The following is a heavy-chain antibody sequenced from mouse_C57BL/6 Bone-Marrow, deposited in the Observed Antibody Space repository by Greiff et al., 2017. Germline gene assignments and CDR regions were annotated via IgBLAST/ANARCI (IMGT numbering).Heavy chain of an antibody. CDR1: GYTFTSYW. Sequence: DVKLQESGTVLARPGASVKMSCKTSGYTFTSYWMHWVKQRPGQGLEWIGAIYPGNSDTSYNQQFKGKAKLTAVTSASTAYMELSSLKNEDSAVYYCTRSGKSYDYNWFAYWGQGTLVTVSA. CDR3: TRSGKSYDYNWFAY. V-gene: IGHV1-5*01. CDR2: IYPGNSDT. J-gene: IGHJ3*01. D-gene: IGHD2-4*01.